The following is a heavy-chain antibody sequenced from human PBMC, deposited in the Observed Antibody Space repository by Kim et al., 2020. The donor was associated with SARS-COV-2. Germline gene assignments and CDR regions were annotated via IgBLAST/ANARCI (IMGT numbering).Heavy chain of an antibody. CDR3: ARTGSGRGNYFDY. J-gene: IGHJ4*02. CDR1: GFTFSSYE. CDR2: ISSRGMTK. Sequence: GRSLRLSCAASGFTFSSYEMNWVRQAPGKGLEWVSYISSRGMTKYYADSVKGRFTISRDNAKNSVYLQMNSLRAEDTAVYYCARTGSGRGNYFDYWGQGILVTVSS. D-gene: IGHD2-15*01. V-gene: IGHV3-48*03.